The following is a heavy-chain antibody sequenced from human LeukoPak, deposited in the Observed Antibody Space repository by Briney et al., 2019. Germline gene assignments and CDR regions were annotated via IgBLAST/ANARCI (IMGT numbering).Heavy chain of an antibody. V-gene: IGHV3-30*04. CDR3: AKVPEPSDSWLFDY. CDR2: ISYDGSNK. Sequence: GGSLRLSCAASGFTFSSYAMHWVRQAPGKGLEWVAVISYDGSNKYYADSVKGRFTISRDNSKNTLFLQMNSLRVEDMAVYYCAKVPEPSDSWLFDYWGQGTLVTVSS. J-gene: IGHJ4*02. CDR1: GFTFSSYA. D-gene: IGHD6-13*01.